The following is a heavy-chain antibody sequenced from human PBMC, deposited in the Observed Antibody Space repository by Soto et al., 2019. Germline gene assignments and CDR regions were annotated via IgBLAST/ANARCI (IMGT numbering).Heavy chain of an antibody. CDR1: GYPFTTYR. CDR3: ARQGIEAAFDAFDI. CDR2: IYPGDSET. Sequence: GESLKISCQGSGYPFTTYRIAWIRQLPGKGLEWMGIIYPGDSETRYSPSFQGQVTISADKSNTTAYLQWSGLRASDTSMYYYARQGIEAAFDAFDIWGQGTMVTVS. D-gene: IGHD6-13*01. J-gene: IGHJ3*02. V-gene: IGHV5-51*01.